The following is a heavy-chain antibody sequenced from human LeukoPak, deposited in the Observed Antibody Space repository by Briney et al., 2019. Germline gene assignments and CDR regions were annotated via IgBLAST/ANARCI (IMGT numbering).Heavy chain of an antibody. J-gene: IGHJ4*02. CDR1: GYTFTGYY. V-gene: IGHV1-2*02. CDR3: ARDYGSGSYSSEFDY. CDR2: INPNSGVT. Sequence: DSVKVSCKASGYTFTGYYMNWVRQAPGQGLEWMGWINPNSGVTNYAQKFQGRVTMTRDTSISTTYMELSRLRSDDTAVYYCARDYGSGSYSSEFDYWGQGTLVTVSS. D-gene: IGHD3-10*01.